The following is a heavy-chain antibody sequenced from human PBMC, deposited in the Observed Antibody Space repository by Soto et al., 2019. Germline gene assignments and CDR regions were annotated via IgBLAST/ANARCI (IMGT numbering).Heavy chain of an antibody. Sequence: PSETLSLTCTVSGGFISNYYWTWIRQSPGKGLEWIGCIYYSGSTNYNPSLKSRVTISLDKNQFSLKMSSATAADTAVYYCARGVDFWSGYPFDYWGQGTLVTVSS. D-gene: IGHD3-3*01. V-gene: IGHV4-59*01. CDR2: IYYSGST. J-gene: IGHJ4*02. CDR3: ARGVDFWSGYPFDY. CDR1: GGFISNYY.